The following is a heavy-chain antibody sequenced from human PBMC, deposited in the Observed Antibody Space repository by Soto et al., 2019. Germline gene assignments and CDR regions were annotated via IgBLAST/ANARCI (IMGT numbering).Heavy chain of an antibody. J-gene: IGHJ3*02. CDR2: IGSTGSHI. Sequence: EAQLAESGGGLVKPGGSLRLTCAASGFMFSSYSMNWVRQAPGKGLEWVSSIGSTGSHIFYADSMKGRFTISRDNAKNSLYLQMNSLRADDTAVYYCATVGRGATVLEVFEIWGQGTMVTVSS. D-gene: IGHD2-15*01. V-gene: IGHV3-21*01. CDR1: GFMFSSYS. CDR3: ATVGRGATVLEVFEI.